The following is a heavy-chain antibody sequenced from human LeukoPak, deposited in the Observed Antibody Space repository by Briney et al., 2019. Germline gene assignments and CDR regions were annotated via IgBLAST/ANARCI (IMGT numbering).Heavy chain of an antibody. CDR3: ARDLYSGGWYYGMDV. D-gene: IGHD6-19*01. J-gene: IGHJ6*02. V-gene: IGHV3-21*01. Sequence: GGSLRLSCAASGFTFSSYSMNWVRQAPGKGLEWVSSISSSSSYIYYADSVEGRFTISRDNAKNSLYLQMNSLRAEDTAVYYCARDLYSGGWYYGMDVWGQGTTVTVSS. CDR2: ISSSSSYI. CDR1: GFTFSSYS.